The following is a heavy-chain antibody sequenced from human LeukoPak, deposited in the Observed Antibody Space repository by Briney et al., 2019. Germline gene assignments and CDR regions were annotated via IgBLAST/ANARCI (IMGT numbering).Heavy chain of an antibody. D-gene: IGHD1-26*01. CDR1: GLTFSKVW. CDR2: IKSKSYGGST. Sequence: GGSLRLSCAASGLTFSKVWMSWVRQAPGKGLEWVGRIKSKSYGGSTDYAGPVKGRFTISRDDSKNTLYLQMNDLKTEDTAVYYCTTVGATTMFLGYWGQGTLVTVSS. CDR3: TTVGATTMFLGY. J-gene: IGHJ4*02. V-gene: IGHV3-15*01.